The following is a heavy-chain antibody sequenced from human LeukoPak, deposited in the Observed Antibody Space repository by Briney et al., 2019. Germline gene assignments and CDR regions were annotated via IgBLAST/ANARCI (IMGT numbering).Heavy chain of an antibody. V-gene: IGHV4-59*08. Sequence: SETLSLTCTVSGGSISSYYWSWIRQPPGKGLEWIGYIYYSGSTNYNPSLKSRVTISVDTSKNQFSLKLSSVTAADTAVYYCARQSYYYDSSGYYLFDYWGQGTLVTVSS. J-gene: IGHJ4*02. CDR3: ARQSYYYDSSGYYLFDY. CDR2: IYYSGST. CDR1: GGSISSYY. D-gene: IGHD3-22*01.